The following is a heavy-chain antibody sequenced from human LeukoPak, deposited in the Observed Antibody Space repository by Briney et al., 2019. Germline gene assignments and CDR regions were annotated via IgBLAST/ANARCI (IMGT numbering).Heavy chain of an antibody. J-gene: IGHJ6*02. Sequence: PSETLSLTCAVYGGSFSGYYWSWIRQPPGKGLEWIGEINHSGSTNYNPSLKSRVTISVDTSKNQFSLKLSSVTAADTAVYYCARDCDSRWSGYPRLGMDVWGQGTTVTVSS. V-gene: IGHV4-34*01. D-gene: IGHD3-3*01. CDR1: GGSFSGYY. CDR3: ARDCDSRWSGYPRLGMDV. CDR2: INHSGST.